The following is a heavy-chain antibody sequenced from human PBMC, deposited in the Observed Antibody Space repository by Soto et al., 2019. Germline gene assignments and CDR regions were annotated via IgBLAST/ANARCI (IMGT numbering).Heavy chain of an antibody. D-gene: IGHD4-4*01. Sequence: EVQLLESGGGLVQPGGSLRLSCAASGFTFTNYAMTWVRQAPGKGLEWVSISSGSGSGGSTNYADSVKGRFTISRDNSKNTLYQHMNSMRVEDTAVYYCAKDRDDYRNYVFDYWGQGPLVTVSS. J-gene: IGHJ4*02. CDR2: SSGSGSGGST. V-gene: IGHV3-23*01. CDR3: AKDRDDYRNYVFDY. CDR1: GFTFTNYA.